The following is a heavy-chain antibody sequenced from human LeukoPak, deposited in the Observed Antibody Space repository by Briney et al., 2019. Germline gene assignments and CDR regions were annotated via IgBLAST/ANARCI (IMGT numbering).Heavy chain of an antibody. D-gene: IGHD6-19*01. V-gene: IGHV3-23*01. CDR2: ISGSGGST. Sequence: PGGSLRLSCAASGFTFNSYAMSWVRQAPGKGLEWVSTISGSGGSTYYADSVKGRFTISRDNSKNTLYLQMNSLRAEDTAVYYCARDAVAGTFFDYWGQGTLVTVSS. CDR3: ARDAVAGTFFDY. CDR1: GFTFNSYA. J-gene: IGHJ4*02.